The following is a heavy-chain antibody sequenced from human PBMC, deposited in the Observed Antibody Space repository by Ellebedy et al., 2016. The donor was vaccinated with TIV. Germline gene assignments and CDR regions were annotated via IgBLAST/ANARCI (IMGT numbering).Heavy chain of an antibody. CDR3: ARGGLPAAKDF. J-gene: IGHJ4*02. CDR2: MNSDGSSI. D-gene: IGHD2-2*01. Sequence: LSLTCAASGFTFSSYWMHWVRQAPGKGLVWVSRMNSDGSSISYADSVKGRFTISRDNAKNTLYLQMNSLRAEDTAVYYCARGGLPAAKDFWGQGTLVTVSS. CDR1: GFTFSSYW. V-gene: IGHV3-74*01.